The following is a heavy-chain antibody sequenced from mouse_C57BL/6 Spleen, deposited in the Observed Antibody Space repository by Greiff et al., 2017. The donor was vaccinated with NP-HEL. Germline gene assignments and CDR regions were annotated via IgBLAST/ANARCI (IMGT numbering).Heavy chain of an antibody. D-gene: IGHD2-3*01. J-gene: IGHJ2*01. V-gene: IGHV1-53*01. CDR1: GYTFTSYW. Sequence: VQLQQPGTELVKPGASVKLSCKASGYTFTSYWMHWVKQRTGQGLEWIGNINPSNGGTNYNAKFKGKATLTVDKSSNTAYMQLSSLTSEGSAVYYCAISRASYDGYHYYFDYWGTGTTLTVSS. CDR2: INPSNGGT. CDR3: AISRASYDGYHYYFDY.